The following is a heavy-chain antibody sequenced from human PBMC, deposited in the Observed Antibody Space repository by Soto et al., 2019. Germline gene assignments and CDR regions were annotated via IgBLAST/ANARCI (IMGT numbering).Heavy chain of an antibody. CDR2: IIPIFGTA. V-gene: IGHV1-69*01. Sequence: QVQLVQSGAEVKKPGSSVKVSCKASGGTFSSYAISWVRQAPGQGLEWMGGIIPIFGTANYAQKFQGRVTITADESTSSAYMELSSLRSEDTAVYYCARSRGAQVAAMGYFDYWCQGTLFTVSS. CDR3: ARSRGAQVAAMGYFDY. D-gene: IGHD2-15*01. J-gene: IGHJ4*02. CDR1: GGTFSSYA.